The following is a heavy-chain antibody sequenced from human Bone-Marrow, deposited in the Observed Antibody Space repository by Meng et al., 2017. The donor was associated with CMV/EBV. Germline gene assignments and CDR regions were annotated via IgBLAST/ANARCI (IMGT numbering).Heavy chain of an antibody. CDR1: GFTFSDYY. V-gene: IGHV3-11*04. D-gene: IGHD2-8*01. Sequence: GESLKISCAASGFTFSDYYMCWIRQAPGKGLEWVSYMSSSGSTMSYADSVRGRFTISRDNAKSSLCLQMSSLRVEDTAVYYCARGGLYINGPPDAYDLWGQGTMVTVSS. CDR3: ARGGLYINGPPDAYDL. CDR2: MSSSGSTM. J-gene: IGHJ3*01.